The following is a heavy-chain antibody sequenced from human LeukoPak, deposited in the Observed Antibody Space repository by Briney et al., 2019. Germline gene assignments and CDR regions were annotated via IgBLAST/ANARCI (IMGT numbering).Heavy chain of an antibody. CDR1: GGSISSYY. Sequence: SETLSLTCTVSGGSISSYYWSWIRQPPGKGLEWIGEINHSGSTNYNPSLKSRVTISVDTSKNQFSLKLSSVTAADTAVYYCARRQQMYYYGSGSYGYWGQGTLVTVSS. V-gene: IGHV4-34*01. CDR3: ARRQQMYYYGSGSYGY. CDR2: INHSGST. J-gene: IGHJ4*02. D-gene: IGHD3-10*01.